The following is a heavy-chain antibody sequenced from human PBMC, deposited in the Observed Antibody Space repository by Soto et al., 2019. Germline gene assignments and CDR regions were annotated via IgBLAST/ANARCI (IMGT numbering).Heavy chain of an antibody. CDR2: MYFGGSF. CDR3: GRDSVPGYGSGSRSRGSNDNMDV. V-gene: IGHV4-59*02. J-gene: IGHJ6*02. Sequence: PEETLSLTCTVSGASVSTGYWSWLRQPPGKGLEWIGFMYFGGSFNYNPSLTSRVPISVDTSKNQLSLKLISVTAADTAVYYGGRDSVPGYGSGSRSRGSNDNMDVWGQWTTVNVS. D-gene: IGHD3-10*01. CDR1: GASVSTGY.